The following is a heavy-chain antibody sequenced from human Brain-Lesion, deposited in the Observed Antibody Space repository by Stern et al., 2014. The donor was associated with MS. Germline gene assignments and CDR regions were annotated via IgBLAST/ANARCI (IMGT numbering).Heavy chain of an antibody. V-gene: IGHV1-2*02. CDR3: ERDQRGITIFGVVTDYYYLGMDV. Sequence: QVQLVQSGAEVKKPGASVKVSCKTYGYIFTGYYIHWVRQAPGPGLEWMAWINPKTGGTKYAQKFQGRVTMSRDTSISTAYLEMSSLTSDDTGVYYCERDQRGITIFGVVTDYYYLGMDVWGQGTTVTVSS. J-gene: IGHJ6*02. D-gene: IGHD3-3*01. CDR1: GYIFTGYY. CDR2: INPKTGGT.